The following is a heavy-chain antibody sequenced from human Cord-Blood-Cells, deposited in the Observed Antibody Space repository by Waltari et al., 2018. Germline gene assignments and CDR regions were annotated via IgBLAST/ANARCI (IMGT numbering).Heavy chain of an antibody. CDR2: ISSSSSYI. CDR3: ARSGYFGDAFDI. J-gene: IGHJ3*02. V-gene: IGHV3-21*01. D-gene: IGHD3-10*01. Sequence: EVQLVESGGGLVKPGGSLRLSCSASGFTFRSYSMNWVRQAPGKGLEWVSSISSSSSYIYYADSVKGRFTISRDNAKNSLYLQMNSLRAEDTAVYYCARSGYFGDAFDIWGQGTMVTVSS. CDR1: GFTFRSYS.